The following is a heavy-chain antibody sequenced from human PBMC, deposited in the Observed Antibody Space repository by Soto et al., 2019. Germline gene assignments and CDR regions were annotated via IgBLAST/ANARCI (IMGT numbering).Heavy chain of an antibody. Sequence: PSETLSLTCTVSGGSISSYFWAWIRQSPGKGLEWIANIYYTGTTFYNPSLRSRVSMTIDASKNRFSLNLSSVTASDTALYYCARHEYVSSSYDLLDVWGRGTMVTVSS. CDR2: IYYTGTT. V-gene: IGHV4-59*04. CDR3: ARHEYVSSSYDLLDV. CDR1: GGSISSYF. D-gene: IGHD3-22*01. J-gene: IGHJ3*01.